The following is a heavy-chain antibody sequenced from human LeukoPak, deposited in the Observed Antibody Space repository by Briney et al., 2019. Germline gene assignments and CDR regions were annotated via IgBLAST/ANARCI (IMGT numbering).Heavy chain of an antibody. CDR1: GFTFSSYA. V-gene: IGHV3-23*01. D-gene: IGHD3-10*01. CDR2: ISGSGGST. Sequence: GGSLRLSCAASGFTFSSYAMSWVRQAPGKGLEWVSAISGSGGSTYYADSVKGRFTISRDNSKNTLYLQMNSLRAEDTAVYYCAKALYGSGSYLFYYYYYYMDVWGKGTTVTISS. J-gene: IGHJ6*03. CDR3: AKALYGSGSYLFYYYYYYMDV.